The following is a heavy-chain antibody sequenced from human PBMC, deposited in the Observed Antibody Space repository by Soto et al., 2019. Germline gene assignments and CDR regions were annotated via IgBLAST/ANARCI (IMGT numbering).Heavy chain of an antibody. J-gene: IGHJ6*02. V-gene: IGHV3-33*01. Sequence: ESGGGVVQPGRSLRLSCAASGFTFSSYGMHWVRQAPGKGLERVAVIWYDGSNKYYADSVKGRFTISRDNSKNTLYLQMNSLRAEDTAVYYCARGFDGFGELFSVFYYGMDVWGQGTTVTVSS. CDR3: ARGFDGFGELFSVFYYGMDV. CDR1: GFTFSSYG. CDR2: IWYDGSNK. D-gene: IGHD3-10*01.